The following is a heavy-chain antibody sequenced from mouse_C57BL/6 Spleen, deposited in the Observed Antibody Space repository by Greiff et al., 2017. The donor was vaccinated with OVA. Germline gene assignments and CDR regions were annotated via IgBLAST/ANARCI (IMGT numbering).Heavy chain of an antibody. CDR3: ARSGDYDWFAY. D-gene: IGHD2-4*01. V-gene: IGHV1-4*01. Sequence: ESGAELARPGASVKMSCKASGYTFTSYTMHWVKQRPGQGLEWIGYINPSSGYTKYNQKFKDKATLTADKSSSTAYMQLSSLTSEDSAVYYCARSGDYDWFAYGGQGTLVTVSA. J-gene: IGHJ3*01. CDR1: GYTFTSYT. CDR2: INPSSGYT.